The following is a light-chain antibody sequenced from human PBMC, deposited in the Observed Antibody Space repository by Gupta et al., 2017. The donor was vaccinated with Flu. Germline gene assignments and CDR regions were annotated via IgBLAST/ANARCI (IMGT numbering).Light chain of an antibody. J-gene: IGKJ1*01. Sequence: DIVLTQSPGTLSLSTGERATLSCRASQSVNNSLLTWYQQNPGQAPRLLIYGASSRATGIPDRFSGSGSGTDFTLTIRRLEPEDFAVYYCQQYGSSAVTFGQGTKLEIK. CDR2: GAS. CDR1: QSVNNSL. V-gene: IGKV3-20*01. CDR3: QQYGSSAVT.